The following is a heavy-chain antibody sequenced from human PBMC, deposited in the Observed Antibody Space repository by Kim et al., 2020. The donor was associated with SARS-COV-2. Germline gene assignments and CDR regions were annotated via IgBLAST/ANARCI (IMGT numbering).Heavy chain of an antibody. CDR1: GFTFDDYA. V-gene: IGHV3-9*01. CDR2: ISWNSGSI. CDR3: FAGGGIAPYYYYGMDV. D-gene: IGHD6-13*01. Sequence: GGSLRLFCAASGFTFDDYAMHWVRQAPGKGLEWVSGISWNSGSIGYADSVKGRFTISRDNAKNSLYLQMNSLRAEDTALYYCFAGGGIAPYYYYGMDVWGQGTTVTVSS. J-gene: IGHJ6*02.